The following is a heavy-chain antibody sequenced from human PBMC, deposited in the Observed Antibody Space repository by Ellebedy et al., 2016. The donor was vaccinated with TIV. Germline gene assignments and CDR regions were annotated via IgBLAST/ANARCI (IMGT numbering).Heavy chain of an antibody. J-gene: IGHJ4*02. CDR3: ARDRGATRPTAFDY. D-gene: IGHD3-10*01. Sequence: GESLKISXAASGFTFSSYSMNWVRQAPGKGLEWVSYISSSSSTIYYADSVKGRFTISRDNAKNSLYLQMNSLRDEDTAVYYCARDRGATRPTAFDYWGQGTLVTVSS. CDR2: ISSSSSTI. CDR1: GFTFSSYS. V-gene: IGHV3-48*02.